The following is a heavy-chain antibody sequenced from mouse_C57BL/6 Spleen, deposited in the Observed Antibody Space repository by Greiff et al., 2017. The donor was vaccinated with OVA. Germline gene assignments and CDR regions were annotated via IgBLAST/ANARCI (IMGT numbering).Heavy chain of an antibody. D-gene: IGHD1-1*02. Sequence: QVQLQQSGAELVRPGASVTLSCKASGYTFTDYEMHWVKQTPVHGLEWIGAIDPETGGTAYNQKFKGKAILTADKSSSTAYMELRSLTSEDSAVYYCTRGVGYGWYFDVWGTGTTVTVSS. J-gene: IGHJ1*03. CDR3: TRGVGYGWYFDV. CDR2: IDPETGGT. CDR1: GYTFTDYE. V-gene: IGHV1-15*01.